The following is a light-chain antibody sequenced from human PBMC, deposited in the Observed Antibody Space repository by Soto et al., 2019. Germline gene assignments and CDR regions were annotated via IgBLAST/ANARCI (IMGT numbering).Light chain of an antibody. J-gene: IGLJ2*01. CDR3: TSYTSSSTLV. V-gene: IGLV2-14*02. Sequence: QSALTQPASVSGSPGQSITISCTGTSSDVGSYNLVSWYQQNPGKAPKLMIYDVSNRPSGVSNRFSGSKSGNTASLPVSGRQAEDEADYYCTSYTSSSTLVFGGGTKLTVL. CDR2: DVS. CDR1: SSDVGSYNL.